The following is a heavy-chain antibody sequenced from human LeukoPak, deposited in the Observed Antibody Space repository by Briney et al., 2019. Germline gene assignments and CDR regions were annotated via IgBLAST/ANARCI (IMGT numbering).Heavy chain of an antibody. Sequence: ASVKVSCKASGYTFTSYYMHWVRQAPGQGLEWMGIINPSGGSTSYAQKFQGRVTMTRDTSTSTVYMELSSLRFEDTAVYYCARDGYNKPAIDYWGQGTLVTVSS. CDR3: ARDGYNKPAIDY. CDR2: INPSGGST. J-gene: IGHJ4*02. D-gene: IGHD5-24*01. CDR1: GYTFTSYY. V-gene: IGHV1-46*01.